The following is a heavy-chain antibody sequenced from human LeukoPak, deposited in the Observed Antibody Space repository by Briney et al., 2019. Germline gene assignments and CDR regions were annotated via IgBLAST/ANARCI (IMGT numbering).Heavy chain of an antibody. V-gene: IGHV1-2*02. D-gene: IGHD1-26*01. CDR2: INPNSGGT. CDR1: GYTFTGYY. CDR3: ARDQPAYIVGATTGFDY. Sequence: ASVKVSCKASGYTFTGYYMHWVRQAPGQGLEWMGWINPNSGGTNYAQKFQGRVTMTRDTSISTAYMELSRLRSDDTAVYYCARDQPAYIVGATTGFDYWGQGTLVTVSS. J-gene: IGHJ4*02.